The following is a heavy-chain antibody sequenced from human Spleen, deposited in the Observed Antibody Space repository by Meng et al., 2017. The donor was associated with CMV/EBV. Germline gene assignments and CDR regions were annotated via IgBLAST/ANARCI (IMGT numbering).Heavy chain of an antibody. CDR3: AKDPCSNTSLNWFDP. V-gene: IGHV3-23*01. D-gene: IGHD2-2*01. CDR1: GFTFSSYA. CDR2: ISGSGGST. J-gene: IGHJ5*02. Sequence: GGSLRLSCAASGFTFSSYAMSWVRQAPGKGLEWVSAISGSGGSTYYADSVKGRFTISRDNSKNTLYLQMNSLRAEDTAVYYCAKDPCSNTSLNWFDPWGQGTLVTVSS.